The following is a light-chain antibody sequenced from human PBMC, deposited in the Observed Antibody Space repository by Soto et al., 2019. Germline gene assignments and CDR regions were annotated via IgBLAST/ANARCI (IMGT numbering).Light chain of an antibody. CDR3: QQRNSFPPTFT. Sequence: EIVLTQSPATLSVSPGDRATLSCRASQSVSNYLAWYQQKPGQAPRLLSYDTSIRATGIPARFSGSGSGTDFTLTISSLEPEDFAVYYCQQRNSFPPTFTFGQGTRLEIK. CDR1: QSVSNY. J-gene: IGKJ5*01. V-gene: IGKV3-11*01. CDR2: DTS.